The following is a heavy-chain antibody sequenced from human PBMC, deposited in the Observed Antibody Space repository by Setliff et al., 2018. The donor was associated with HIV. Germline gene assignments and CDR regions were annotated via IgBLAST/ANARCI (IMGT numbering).Heavy chain of an antibody. D-gene: IGHD3-10*01. J-gene: IGHJ5*02. V-gene: IGHV5-51*01. CDR3: VRHVSSSAVFDP. CDR1: GYTFTNYW. Sequence: PGESLKISCKASGYTFTNYWTAWVRQMPGKGLEWMGIIHPRDFDIKYSQSFQGQVTISADKSLSTAFLQWSSLKASDTAMYYCVRHVSSSAVFDPWGQGTLVTVSS. CDR2: IHPRDFDI.